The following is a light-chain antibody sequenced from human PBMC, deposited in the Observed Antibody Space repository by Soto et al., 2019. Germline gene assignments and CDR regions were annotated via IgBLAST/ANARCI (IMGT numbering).Light chain of an antibody. V-gene: IGKV3-15*01. J-gene: IGKJ2*01. CDR3: QQYDIWPPYT. Sequence: EVVMTQSPASLSASPGERVTLSCRASQNIRSSLGCYQQRPGQAPRLLIYDASTRATGIPPRFSGGGSGTEFTVTISSLQSEDFAIYYCQQYDIWPPYTFGQGTKVDIK. CDR2: DAS. CDR1: QNIRSS.